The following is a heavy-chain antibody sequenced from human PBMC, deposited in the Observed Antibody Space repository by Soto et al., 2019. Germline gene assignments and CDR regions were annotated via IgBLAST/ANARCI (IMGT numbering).Heavy chain of an antibody. D-gene: IGHD6-19*01. CDR1: VGSISSSSYY. Sequence: PSETLCITCTFYVGSISSSSYYWGWIRQPRGQGTAWIGSVYYSGSTYYNPSLKSRVTISVDTSKSQFSLKLSSVTAADTAVYYCASGIALAGVIQYSYYCGMDVWGQGTTVTGSS. J-gene: IGHJ6*01. CDR2: VYYSGST. V-gene: IGHV4-39*01. CDR3: ASGIALAGVIQYSYYCGMDV.